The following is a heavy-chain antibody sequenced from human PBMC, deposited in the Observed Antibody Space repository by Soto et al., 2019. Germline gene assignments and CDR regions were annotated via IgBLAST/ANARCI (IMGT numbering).Heavy chain of an antibody. CDR2: ISSNGGST. D-gene: IGHD6-13*01. CDR1: GFTFGDYA. J-gene: IGHJ6*02. Sequence: PGGSLRLSCTASGFTFGDYAINWVRQVPGKGLEYVSAISSNGGSTYYADSVKGRFTISRDNSKNTLYLQMSSLRAEDTAVYYCVKGGGIAAQGPRDYYYYGMDVWGQGTTVTVSS. CDR3: VKGGGIAAQGPRDYYYYGMDV. V-gene: IGHV3-64D*06.